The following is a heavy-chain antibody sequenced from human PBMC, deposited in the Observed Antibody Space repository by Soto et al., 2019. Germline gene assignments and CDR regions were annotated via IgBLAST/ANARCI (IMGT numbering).Heavy chain of an antibody. Sequence: QVQLVESGGGVVQPGRSLRLSCAASGFSISSYGMHWVRQTPGKGLQWVAVVAYDGSYQHYADSVKGRFTISRDISKNTLFLEMDSLKPEDTAVYYCAKAHVNSGPSPDWFDPWSQGTLVTVSS. J-gene: IGHJ5*02. D-gene: IGHD6-19*01. CDR1: GFSISSYG. CDR3: AKAHVNSGPSPDWFDP. V-gene: IGHV3-30*18. CDR2: VAYDGSYQ.